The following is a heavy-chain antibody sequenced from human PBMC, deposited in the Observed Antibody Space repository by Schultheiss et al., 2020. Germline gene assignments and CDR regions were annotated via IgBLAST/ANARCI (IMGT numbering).Heavy chain of an antibody. Sequence: GGSLRLSCAASGFTFSSYAMSWVRQAPGKGLEWVSYISSSSSYIYYADSVKGRFTISRDNAKNTLYLQMNSLGAEDTAVYYCARDPGEYSYVYRGIDYWGQGTLVTVYS. CDR1: GFTFSSYA. CDR3: ARDPGEYSYVYRGIDY. CDR2: ISSSSSYI. D-gene: IGHD5-18*01. J-gene: IGHJ4*02. V-gene: IGHV3-21*05.